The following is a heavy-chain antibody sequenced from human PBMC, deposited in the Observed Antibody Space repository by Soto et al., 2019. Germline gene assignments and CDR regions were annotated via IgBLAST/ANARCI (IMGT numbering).Heavy chain of an antibody. V-gene: IGHV1-46*01. D-gene: IGHD6-19*01. J-gene: IGHJ3*02. CDR2: INPSGGST. CDR1: GYSFTKYY. Sequence: ASVKVSCKASGYSFTKYYIRWVRQAPGQGLEWMGIINPSGGSTSYAQKFQGRVTMTRDTSTSTVYMELSSLRSEDTAVYSCARDQAVAVADDAAFDIWGQGTMVTVSS. CDR3: ARDQAVAVADDAAFDI.